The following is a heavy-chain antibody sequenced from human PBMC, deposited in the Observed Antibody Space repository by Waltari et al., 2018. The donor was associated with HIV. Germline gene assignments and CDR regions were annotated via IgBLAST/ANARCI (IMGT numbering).Heavy chain of an antibody. CDR3: VRGGGSWLQETHYYKGLDV. V-gene: IGHV1-18*01. CDR2: NRADEGNT. J-gene: IGHJ6*02. Sequence: VQLMQSGPEMRKPGASVRISCRATGYDLTSYGITWVRQVPGQGFEGVGGNRADEGNTDVEGMFKDSARLTIDSSTTTVFLEVRSLRVDDTATYYCVRGGGSWLQETHYYKGLDVWGLGTSVIVSS. CDR1: GYDLTSYG. D-gene: IGHD3-22*01.